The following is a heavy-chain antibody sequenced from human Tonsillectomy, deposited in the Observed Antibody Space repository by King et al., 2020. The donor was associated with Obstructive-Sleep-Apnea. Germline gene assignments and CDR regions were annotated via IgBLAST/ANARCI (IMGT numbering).Heavy chain of an antibody. J-gene: IGHJ6*02. CDR1: GFTFSSYS. Sequence: EVQLVESGGGLVQPGGSLRLSCAASGFTFSSYSMHWVRQAPGKGLEWVSCVSTSSSTTFYADSVKGRFTISRDNAKNSLYLQMNSLRAEDTAVYYLAREDPNYYYYGMDVWGQGTKVTVFS. V-gene: IGHV3-48*01. CDR3: AREDPNYYYYGMDV. CDR2: VSTSSSTT.